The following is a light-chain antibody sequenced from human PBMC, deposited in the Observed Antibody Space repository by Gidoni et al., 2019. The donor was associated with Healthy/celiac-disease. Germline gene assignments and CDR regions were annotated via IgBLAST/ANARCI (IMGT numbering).Light chain of an antibody. V-gene: IGLV2-14*01. CDR3: SSYTSSSTLV. J-gene: IGLJ2*01. Sequence: QSALTQPASVPGSPAQSLTISCTGTSSDVGGYNYVAGYQQHPGKAPKLMIYDVSNRPSGVSKRFSGSKSGNTASLTISGLQAEDEADYYCSSYTSSSTLVFGGGTKLTVL. CDR2: DVS. CDR1: SSDVGGYNY.